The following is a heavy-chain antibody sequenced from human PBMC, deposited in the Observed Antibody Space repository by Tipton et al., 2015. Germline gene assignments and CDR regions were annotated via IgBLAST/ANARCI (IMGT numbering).Heavy chain of an antibody. Sequence: QSGAEVKMPGSSVKISCKSSGPSFMDFGISWLRQAPGQGLEWMGGIIPIFGTANYAQKFQGRVTITADKSTSTAYMELSSLRSEDTAVYFCARYHDPFDYWGQGTLVTVSS. J-gene: IGHJ4*02. CDR2: IIPIFGTA. D-gene: IGHD1-1*01. CDR1: GPSFMDFG. CDR3: ARYHDPFDY. V-gene: IGHV1-69*06.